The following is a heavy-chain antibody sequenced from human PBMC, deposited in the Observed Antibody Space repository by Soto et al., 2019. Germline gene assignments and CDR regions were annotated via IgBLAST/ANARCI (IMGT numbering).Heavy chain of an antibody. J-gene: IGHJ4*02. Sequence: KPPQTMSLTCTVATGSINNDYYCWSWIRQPPGRGLEWNGYICYNELTYYNPSLKSRLVISLDISKDQFSLRLTSVTAADTAVYYCARGGARTDFYFDSWGQGTLVTVSS. CDR1: TGSINNDYYC. CDR2: ICYNELT. V-gene: IGHV4-30-4*01. CDR3: ARGGARTDFYFDS. D-gene: IGHD3-16*01.